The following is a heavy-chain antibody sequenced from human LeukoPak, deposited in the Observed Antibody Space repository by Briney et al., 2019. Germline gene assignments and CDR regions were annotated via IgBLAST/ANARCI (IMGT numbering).Heavy chain of an antibody. D-gene: IGHD3-16*01. Sequence: ASVKVSCKASGYTFTSYYMHWVRQAPGQGLEWMGIINPSGGSTSYAQKFQGRVTMTRDTSTSTVYMELSSLRSGDTAVYYCARAAGTLDAFDIWGQGTMVTVSS. CDR1: GYTFTSYY. V-gene: IGHV1-46*01. CDR2: INPSGGST. CDR3: ARAAGTLDAFDI. J-gene: IGHJ3*02.